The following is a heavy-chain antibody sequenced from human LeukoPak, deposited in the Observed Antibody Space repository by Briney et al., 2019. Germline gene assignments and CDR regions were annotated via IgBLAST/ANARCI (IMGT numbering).Heavy chain of an antibody. D-gene: IGHD1-26*01. V-gene: IGHV4-59*11. CDR3: ARGSPRYFDL. J-gene: IGHJ2*01. CDR2: IYYSGST. Sequence: TSETLSLTCTVSGGSISSHYWSWIRQPPGKGLEWIGYIYYSGSTNYNPSLKSRVTISVDTSKNQFSLKLSSVTAADTAVYYCARGSPRYFDLWGRGTLVTVSS. CDR1: GGSISSHY.